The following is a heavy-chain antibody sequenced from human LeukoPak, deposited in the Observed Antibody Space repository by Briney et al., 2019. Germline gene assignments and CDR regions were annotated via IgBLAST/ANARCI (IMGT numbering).Heavy chain of an antibody. D-gene: IGHD3-22*01. J-gene: IGHJ4*02. CDR1: GYSINSGYF. V-gene: IGHV4-38-2*01. Sequence: PSETLSLTCAVSGYSINSGYFWGWIRQPPGKGLEYIGSMYHSGSTYHNPSLKSRVTISVDTSKNQFSLKLTSVTGADTAVYYCARHRLFDSSGYYYDFDYWGQGTLVTVSS. CDR2: MYHSGST. CDR3: ARHRLFDSSGYYYDFDY.